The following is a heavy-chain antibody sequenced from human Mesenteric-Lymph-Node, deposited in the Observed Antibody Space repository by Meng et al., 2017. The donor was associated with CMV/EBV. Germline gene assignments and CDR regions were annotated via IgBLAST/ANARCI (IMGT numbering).Heavy chain of an antibody. CDR2: IKQDGSEK. Sequence: GESLKISCAASGFTFSTHRMSWVRQAPGKGLEWVANIKQDGSEKYYVDSVKGRFTISRDNAKHSLYLQMNSLRAEDTAVYYCARDVVATLDYWGQGTLVTVSS. CDR1: GFTFSTHR. CDR3: ARDVVATLDY. V-gene: IGHV3-7*01. D-gene: IGHD5-12*01. J-gene: IGHJ4*02.